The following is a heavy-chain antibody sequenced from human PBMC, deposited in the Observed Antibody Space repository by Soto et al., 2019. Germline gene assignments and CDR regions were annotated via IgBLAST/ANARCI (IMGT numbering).Heavy chain of an antibody. CDR2: ISAYNGNT. V-gene: IGHV1-18*01. CDR1: GYTFTSYG. D-gene: IGHD2-15*01. Sequence: GASVKVSCKASGYTFTSYGISWVRQAPGQGLEWMGWISAYNGNTNYAQKLQGRVTMTTDTSTSTAYMELRSLRSDDTAVYYCARDDPIVVVVAAIDYWGQGTLVTVSS. J-gene: IGHJ4*02. CDR3: ARDDPIVVVVAAIDY.